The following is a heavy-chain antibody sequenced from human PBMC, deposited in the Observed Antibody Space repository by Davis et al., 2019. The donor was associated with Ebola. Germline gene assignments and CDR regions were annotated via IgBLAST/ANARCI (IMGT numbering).Heavy chain of an antibody. CDR2: IFSNDEK. J-gene: IGHJ4*02. D-gene: IGHD3-3*01. CDR1: GFSLSHARMG. CDR3: ARIDFWSGYYTFDY. V-gene: IGHV2-26*01. Sequence: SGATLVKPTETFTLTCTVSGFSLSHARMGVSWIRQPPGKALEWLAHIFSNDEKSYSTSLKSRLTISKDTSKSQVVLTMTNMDPVDTATYYCARIDFWSGYYTFDYWGQGTLVTVSS.